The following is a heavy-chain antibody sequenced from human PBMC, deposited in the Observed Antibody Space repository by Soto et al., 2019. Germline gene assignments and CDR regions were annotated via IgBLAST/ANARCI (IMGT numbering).Heavy chain of an antibody. J-gene: IGHJ4*02. CDR3: AKDQAGFDY. CDR2: ISYDGSNK. Sequence: QVQLVESGGGVVQPGRSLRLSCAASGFTFSSYGMHWVRQAPGKGLEWVAVISYDGSNKYYADSVKGRFTISRDNSKNTLYLQMNSLRAEDAAVYYCAKDQAGFDYWGQGTLVTVSS. V-gene: IGHV3-30*18. CDR1: GFTFSSYG.